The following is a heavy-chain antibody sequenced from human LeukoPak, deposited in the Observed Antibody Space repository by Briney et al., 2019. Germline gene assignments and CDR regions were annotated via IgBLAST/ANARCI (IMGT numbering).Heavy chain of an antibody. CDR2: ISSSSSTI. J-gene: IGHJ6*03. CDR1: GFTFSSYS. V-gene: IGHV3-48*01. CDR3: ARVVSYYYYMDV. Sequence: GGSLRLSCAVSGFTFSSYSMNWVRQAPGKGLEWVSYISSSSSTIYYADSVKGRFTISRDNVKNSLYLQMNTLRAEDTAVYYCARVVSYYYYMDVWGKGTTVTVSS.